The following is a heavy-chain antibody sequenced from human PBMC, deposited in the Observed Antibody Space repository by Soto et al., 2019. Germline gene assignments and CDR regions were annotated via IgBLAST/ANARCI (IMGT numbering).Heavy chain of an antibody. CDR1: GFPFSLYS. Sequence: EVQLVESGGGLVQPGGSLRLSCAASGFPFSLYSMSWVRQAPGKGLEWVSYISRSSTGIHYADSVKGLFTISRDDATNSMHLQMNSLRDGDTAVYYCARAVTWGLDVWGQGTTVSISS. V-gene: IGHV3-48*02. CDR3: ARAVTWGLDV. CDR2: ISRSSTGI. J-gene: IGHJ6*02. D-gene: IGHD3-10*01.